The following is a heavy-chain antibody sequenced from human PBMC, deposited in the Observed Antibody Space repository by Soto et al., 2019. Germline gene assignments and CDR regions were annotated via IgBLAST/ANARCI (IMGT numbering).Heavy chain of an antibody. Sequence: EAQLVESGGGLVQPGGSLRLSCAASGFSVSSTYMSWGRQAPGKGLEWVSVIYISGSTRYADSLRGRFTTSRQNSENTLFLQLMSLRHEDTAVYYCGRGLWFGQLYADLWGQGTLVTVSS. D-gene: IGHD3-10*01. CDR3: GRGLWFGQLYADL. CDR1: GFSVSSTY. V-gene: IGHV3-53*04. J-gene: IGHJ5*02. CDR2: IYISGST.